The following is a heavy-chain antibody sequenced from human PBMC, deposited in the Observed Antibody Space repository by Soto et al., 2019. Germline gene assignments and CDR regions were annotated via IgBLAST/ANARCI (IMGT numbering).Heavy chain of an antibody. V-gene: IGHV3-30-3*01. Sequence: QVQLVESGGGVVQPGRSLRLSCAASGFTFSNYAMHWVRQAPGKGLEWVAGISQDGGKTYHADSVKGRFTLSRDNSKNTLSLQMNSLRTEDTAVYFCRGDRGHCGQGTLVTVSS. CDR3: RGDRGH. CDR2: ISQDGGKT. CDR1: GFTFSNYA. J-gene: IGHJ4*02. D-gene: IGHD3-10*01.